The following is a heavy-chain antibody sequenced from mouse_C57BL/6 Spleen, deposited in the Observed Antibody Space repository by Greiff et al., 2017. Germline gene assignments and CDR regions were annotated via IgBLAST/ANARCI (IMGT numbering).Heavy chain of an antibody. CDR3: ARIRLLRDYYAMDY. J-gene: IGHJ4*01. CDR1: GFSLTSYG. Sequence: VHLVESGPGLVQPSQSLSITCTVSGFSLTSYGVHWVRQSPGKGLEWLGVIWSGGSTDYNAAFISRLSISKDNSKSQVFFKMNSLQADDTAIYYCARIRLLRDYYAMDYWGQGTSVTVSS. V-gene: IGHV2-2*01. CDR2: IWSGGST. D-gene: IGHD2-3*01.